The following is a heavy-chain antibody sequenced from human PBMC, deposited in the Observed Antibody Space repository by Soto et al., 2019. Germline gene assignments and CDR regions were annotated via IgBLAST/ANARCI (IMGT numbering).Heavy chain of an antibody. CDR3: ARIPHRYDALTGPGY. CDR1: GYTFTSSD. CDR2: MNPNTGNS. J-gene: IGHJ4*02. Sequence: ASVKVSCKASGYTFTSSDINWVRQAPGQGLEWMGWMNPNTGNSGFAQKFQGRVTMTSDTSISTAYMELSSLRSEDSAVYYCARIPHRYDALTGPGYWGQGALVTVSS. V-gene: IGHV1-8*01. D-gene: IGHD3-9*01.